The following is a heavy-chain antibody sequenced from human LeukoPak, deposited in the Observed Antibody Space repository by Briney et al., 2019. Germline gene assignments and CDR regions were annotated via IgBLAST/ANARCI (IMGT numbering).Heavy chain of an antibody. V-gene: IGHV1-2*02. CDR3: ATLAPTRYSSGWYLSRFDC. D-gene: IGHD6-19*01. CDR1: GYTFTGYY. Sequence: ASVKVSCKASGYTFTGYYMHWVRQAPGQGLEWMGWINPNSGGTNYAQKFQGRVTMTRDTSISTAYMELSSLRSEDTAMYYCATLAPTRYSSGWYLSRFDCWGQGTLVTVSS. CDR2: INPNSGGT. J-gene: IGHJ4*02.